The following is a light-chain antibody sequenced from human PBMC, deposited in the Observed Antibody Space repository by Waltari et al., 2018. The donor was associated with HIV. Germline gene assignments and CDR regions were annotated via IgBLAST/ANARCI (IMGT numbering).Light chain of an antibody. CDR1: QGVLYSFNNENY. V-gene: IGKV4-1*01. Sequence: DLVMTQSSDSLAASLGERATINCKSSQGVLYSFNNENYLAWYQQKPGQPPKLLIYWASTRESGVPDRFSGSGSGTDFTLTISSLQAEDVAVYYCQQYYSPPGWTFGQGTKVEIK. CDR3: QQYYSPPGWT. J-gene: IGKJ1*01. CDR2: WAS.